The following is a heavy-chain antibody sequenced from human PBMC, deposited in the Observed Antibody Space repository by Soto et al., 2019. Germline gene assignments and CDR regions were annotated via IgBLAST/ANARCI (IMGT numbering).Heavy chain of an antibody. CDR2: LYWDDDE. CDR1: GFSLSTRGVG. CDR3: AHRPRGFTYFFDY. J-gene: IGHJ4*02. Sequence: QITLNESGPTLVQPTQTLTLTCAFSGFSLSTRGVGVGWIRQPPGKALEWLALLYWDDDERYSPSLMSRLTIIKDTSKNQVFLTMTNVDPVDTATYYCAHRPRGFTYFFDYWGQGTLVTVSS. V-gene: IGHV2-5*02.